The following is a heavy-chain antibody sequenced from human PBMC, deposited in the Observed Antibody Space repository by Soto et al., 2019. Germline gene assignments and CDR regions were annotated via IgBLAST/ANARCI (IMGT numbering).Heavy chain of an antibody. Sequence: EVQLVESGGGLVQPGGSLRLSCAASGFTFSSYWMHWVRQAPGKGLVWVSRINSDGSSTSYADSVKGRFTISRDNAKNTLYLHMNSLRAEDTAVYYCAREEKGYIVATIPGWFDPWGQGTLVTVSS. CDR2: INSDGSST. V-gene: IGHV3-74*01. D-gene: IGHD5-12*01. CDR1: GFTFSSYW. CDR3: AREEKGYIVATIPGWFDP. J-gene: IGHJ5*02.